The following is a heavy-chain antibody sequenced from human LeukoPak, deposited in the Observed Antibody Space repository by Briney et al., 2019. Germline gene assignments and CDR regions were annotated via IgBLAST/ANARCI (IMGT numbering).Heavy chain of an antibody. V-gene: IGHV3-23*01. CDR1: GFTFNTYT. D-gene: IGHD1-1*01. J-gene: IGHJ4*02. CDR2: ISNSGGST. Sequence: GGSLRLSCAASGFTFNTYTMYWVRQAPGKGLEWVSGISNSGGSTYYADSVKGRFTISRDNSKNTLYLQMNSLRAEDTALYYCAKGLERESRLDSWGQGTLVTVSS. CDR3: AKGLERESRLDS.